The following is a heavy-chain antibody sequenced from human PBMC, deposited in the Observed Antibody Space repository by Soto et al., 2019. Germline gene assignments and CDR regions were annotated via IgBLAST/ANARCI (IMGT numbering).Heavy chain of an antibody. V-gene: IGHV4-39*01. Sequence: SETLSLTCTVSGGSISSSSYYWGWIRQPPGKGLEWIGSIYYSGSTYYNPSLKSRVTISVDTSKNQFSLKLSSVTAADTAVYYCARRTYCSGGSCYSADYWGQGTLVTVSS. D-gene: IGHD2-15*01. CDR3: ARRTYCSGGSCYSADY. J-gene: IGHJ4*02. CDR2: IYYSGST. CDR1: GGSISSSSYY.